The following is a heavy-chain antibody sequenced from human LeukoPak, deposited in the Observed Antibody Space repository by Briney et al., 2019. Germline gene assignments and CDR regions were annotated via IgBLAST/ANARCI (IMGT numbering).Heavy chain of an antibody. CDR1: GYTFTGYY. J-gene: IGHJ4*02. V-gene: IGHV1-2*02. CDR2: INPNSGGT. D-gene: IGHD3-22*01. CDR3: ARRLDYYDSSGYYYGFDY. Sequence: ASVKVSCKASGYTFTGYYMHWVRQAPGQGLEWMGWINPNSGGTNYAQKLQGRVTMTRDTSISTAYMELSRLRSDDTAVYYCARRLDYYDSSGYYYGFDYWGQGTLVTVSS.